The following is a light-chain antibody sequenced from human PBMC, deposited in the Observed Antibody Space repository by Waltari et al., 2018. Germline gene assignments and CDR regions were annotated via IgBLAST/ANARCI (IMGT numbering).Light chain of an antibody. CDR1: QSLSGSY. CDR3: QQYESSPYT. V-gene: IGKV3-20*01. J-gene: IGKJ2*01. Sequence: EIVLTQSPGTLSLSPGERAALSCRASQSLSGSYLVWYQHKVGQAPRLLIYGASSRAAGIPDRFSGSGSGTDFALTISRLDPEDFAVYYCQQYESSPYTFGQGTKLEIK. CDR2: GAS.